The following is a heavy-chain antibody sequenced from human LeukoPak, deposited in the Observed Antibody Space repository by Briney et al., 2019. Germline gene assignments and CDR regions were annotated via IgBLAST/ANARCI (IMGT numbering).Heavy chain of an antibody. D-gene: IGHD5-24*01. CDR2: IYYSGTT. V-gene: IGHV4-59*01. CDR1: GGSISTYY. Sequence: PSETLSLTCTVSGGSISTYYWNWIRQPPGKGLEWIGYIYYSGTTNYNPSLKSRVTISVDTSKNQFSLNLSSVTAADTAVYYCARVGDGNFDYWGRGSLVTVSS. J-gene: IGHJ4*02. CDR3: ARVGDGNFDY.